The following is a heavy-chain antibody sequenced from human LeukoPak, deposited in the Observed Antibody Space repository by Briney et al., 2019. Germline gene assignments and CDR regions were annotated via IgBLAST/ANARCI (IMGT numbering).Heavy chain of an antibody. CDR2: ISGADYTT. CDR1: GFTFSTYA. J-gene: IGHJ3*01. D-gene: IGHD3-16*02. CDR3: ARDWIMITFGGVIVEPGDAFDV. V-gene: IGHV3-23*01. Sequence: PGGSLRLSCAASGFTFSTYAMSWVRQAPGKGLEWVSAISGADYTTYYADSVKGRLSISRDNSRNTLYLQMNSLRAEDTAIYYCARDWIMITFGGVIVEPGDAFDVWGQGTVVSVSS.